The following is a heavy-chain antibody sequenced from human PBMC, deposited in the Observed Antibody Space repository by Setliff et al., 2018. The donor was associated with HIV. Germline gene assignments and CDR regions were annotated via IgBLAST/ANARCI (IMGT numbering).Heavy chain of an antibody. V-gene: IGHV1-18*01. CDR2: ISAYNGNT. J-gene: IGHJ4*02. CDR3: ARAPFTLLWWHLLLRRGWYFDY. CDR1: GYTFTSYG. D-gene: IGHD2-15*01. Sequence: ASVKVSCKASGYTFTSYGISWVRQAPGQGLEWMGWISAYNGNTNYAQKLQGRVTMTTDTSTSTAYMELRSLRSDDTAVYYCARAPFTLLWWHLLLRRGWYFDYWGQGTLVTVSS.